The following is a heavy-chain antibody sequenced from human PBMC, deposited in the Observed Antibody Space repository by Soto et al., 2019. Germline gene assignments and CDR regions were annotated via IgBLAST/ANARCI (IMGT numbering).Heavy chain of an antibody. V-gene: IGHV1-18*01. CDR1: GYTFTSYG. Sequence: ASVKVSCKASGYTFTSYGISWVRQAPGQGLEWMGWISAYNGNTNYAQKLQGRVTMTTDTSTSTAYTELRSLRSDDTAVYYCARVVPADYYYGMDVWGQGTTVTVSS. CDR2: ISAYNGNT. J-gene: IGHJ6*02. CDR3: ARVVPADYYYGMDV. D-gene: IGHD2-2*01.